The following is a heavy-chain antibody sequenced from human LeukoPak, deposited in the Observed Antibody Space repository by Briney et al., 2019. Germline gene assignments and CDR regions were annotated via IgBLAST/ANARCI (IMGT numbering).Heavy chain of an antibody. J-gene: IGHJ4*02. CDR3: ARDTGKSGYPDY. V-gene: IGHV4-4*07. Sequence: SETLSLTCTVSGGSISSYYWSWIRQPAGKVPEWIGRIYSSGIINYNPSLKSRVTMSLDNSKNQLSLKLSYVTAADTAVYYCARDTGKSGYPDYWGQGTLVTVSS. CDR1: GGSISSYY. CDR2: IYSSGII. D-gene: IGHD3-3*01.